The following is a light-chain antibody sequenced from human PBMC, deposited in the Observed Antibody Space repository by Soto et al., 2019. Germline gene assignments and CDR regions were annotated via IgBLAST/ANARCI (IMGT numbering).Light chain of an antibody. CDR1: QGIRND. Sequence: IQMTQSPSTLSASVGDRVTITCRASQGIRNDLGWYQQKPGKAPNLLIYAASSLQSGVPVRFSGSGSGTDFTLTISSLQPEEFATYYCLQDHNYPWTFGQGTKVDIK. V-gene: IGKV1-6*01. CDR2: AAS. J-gene: IGKJ1*01. CDR3: LQDHNYPWT.